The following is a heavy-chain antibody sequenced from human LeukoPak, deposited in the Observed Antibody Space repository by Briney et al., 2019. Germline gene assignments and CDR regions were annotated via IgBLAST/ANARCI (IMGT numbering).Heavy chain of an antibody. J-gene: IGHJ4*02. D-gene: IGHD4-17*01. CDR1: GFTVRRKY. CDR3: ARFGDYQPRGLYFDY. Sequence: GGSLRLSRPSPGFTVRRKYMSWVRPAPGKGLEWVSVIYSGCRTYYANSVKGRFTISRHNSKNTLYLQMNRLRAEDTAVDYCARFGDYQPRGLYFDYWGQGTLVTVSS. V-gene: IGHV3-53*04. CDR2: IYSGCRT.